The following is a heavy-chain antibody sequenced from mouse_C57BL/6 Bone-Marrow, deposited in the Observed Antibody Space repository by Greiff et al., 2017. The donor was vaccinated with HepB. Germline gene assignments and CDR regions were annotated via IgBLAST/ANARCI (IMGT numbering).Heavy chain of an antibody. Sequence: QVQLKESGPGLVAPSQSLSITCTVSGFSLTSYGVHWVRQPPGKGLEWLVVIWSDGSTTYNSALKSRLSISKDNSKSQVFLKMNSLQTDDTAMYYCARHRLRGFYAMDYWGQGTSVTVSS. CDR3: ARHRLRGFYAMDY. CDR1: GFSLTSYG. V-gene: IGHV2-6-1*01. J-gene: IGHJ4*01. D-gene: IGHD2-4*01. CDR2: IWSDGST.